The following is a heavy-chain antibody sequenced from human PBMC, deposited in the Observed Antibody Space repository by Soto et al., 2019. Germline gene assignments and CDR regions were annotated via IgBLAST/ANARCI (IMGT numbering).Heavy chain of an antibody. V-gene: IGHV4-39*01. CDR3: ARHYGDYYYYGMDV. Sequence: SETLSLTCTVSGGPISSSSYYWGWIRQPPGKGLEWIGSIYYSGSTYYNPSLKSRVTISVDTSKNQFSLKLSSVTAADTAVYYCARHYGDYYYYGMDVWGQGTTVTVSS. J-gene: IGHJ6*02. CDR2: IYYSGST. D-gene: IGHD4-17*01. CDR1: GGPISSSSYY.